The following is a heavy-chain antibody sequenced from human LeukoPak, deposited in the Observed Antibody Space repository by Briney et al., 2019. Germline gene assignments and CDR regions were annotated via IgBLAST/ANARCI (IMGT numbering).Heavy chain of an antibody. CDR3: ARDGYSSSWYYRYYYYYMDV. Sequence: GGSLRLSCAASGFTFSSYGMHWVRQAPGKGLEWVSSISSSSSSYIYYADSVKGRFTISGDNAKNSLHLQMNSLRAEDTAVYYCARDGYSSSWYYRYYYYYMDVWGKGTTVTVSS. CDR1: GFTFSSYG. D-gene: IGHD6-13*01. J-gene: IGHJ6*03. V-gene: IGHV3-21*01. CDR2: ISSSSSSYI.